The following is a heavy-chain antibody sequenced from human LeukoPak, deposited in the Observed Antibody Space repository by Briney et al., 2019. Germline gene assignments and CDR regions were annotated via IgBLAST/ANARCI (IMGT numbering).Heavy chain of an antibody. CDR3: ARGRGGPPFDF. Sequence: GGSLRLSCVAFGFNFRAYGMHWVRQAPGQGLEYISAISADGGTTFHAESVKGRFTISRGNSKNTLYLQMGSLRIDDSALYYCARGRGGPPFDFWGHGTLITVSS. J-gene: IGHJ4*01. V-gene: IGHV3-64*02. CDR1: GFNFRAYG. D-gene: IGHD3-10*01. CDR2: ISADGGTT.